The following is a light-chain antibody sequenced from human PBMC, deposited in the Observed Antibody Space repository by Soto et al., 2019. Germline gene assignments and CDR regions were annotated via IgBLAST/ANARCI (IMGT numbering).Light chain of an antibody. V-gene: IGLV2-14*01. Sequence: ALAQPASVSGSPGQSITISCTGTSSDIGYYNYVSWFQQHPGKAPKLIISQVTNRPSGISTRFSGSKSGNTASLTISGLQAEDDALYYCSSNKIGSTYVFGTGTKVTV. J-gene: IGLJ1*01. CDR3: SSNKIGSTYV. CDR2: QVT. CDR1: SSDIGYYNY.